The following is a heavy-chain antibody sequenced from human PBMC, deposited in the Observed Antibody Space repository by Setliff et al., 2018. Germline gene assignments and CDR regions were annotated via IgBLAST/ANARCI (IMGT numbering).Heavy chain of an antibody. Sequence: SETLSLTCIVSGESIDSVATGNHYWNWIRQPAGKELEWIGQIYTSWSTNYNPSLKSRVTISLDTSKNQFSLSLTSVTAEDTAVYYCARMSGFQYIDVWDKGTTVTVSS. V-gene: IGHV4-61*09. CDR1: GESIDSVATGNHY. CDR3: ARMSGFQYIDV. J-gene: IGHJ6*03. D-gene: IGHD3-3*01. CDR2: IYTSWST.